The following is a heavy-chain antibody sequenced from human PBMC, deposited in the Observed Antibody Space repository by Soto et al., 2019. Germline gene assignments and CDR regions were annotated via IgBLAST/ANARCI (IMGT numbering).Heavy chain of an antibody. V-gene: IGHV1-2*04. J-gene: IGHJ6*02. CDR2: INPNSGGT. D-gene: IGHD3-10*01. CDR1: GYSITGYY. CDR3: ARDGKARITMVRGVSEYYYYGMDV. Sequence: GASVKVSCKACGYSITGYYMHWVRQAPGQGLEWMGWINPNSGGTNYAQKFQGWVTMTRDTSISTAYMELSRLRSDDTAVYYCARDGKARITMVRGVSEYYYYGMDVWGQGTTVTVSS.